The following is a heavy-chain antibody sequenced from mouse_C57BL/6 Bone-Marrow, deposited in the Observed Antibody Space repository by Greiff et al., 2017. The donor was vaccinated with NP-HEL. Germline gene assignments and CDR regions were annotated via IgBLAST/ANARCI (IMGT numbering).Heavy chain of an antibody. CDR2: ISNLAYSI. Sequence: EVQGVESGGGLVQPGGSLKLSCAASGFTFSDYGMAWVRQAPRKGPEWVAFISNLAYSIYYADTVTGRFTISRENAKNTLYLEMSSLRSEDTAMYYCARGLRFAYWGQGTLVTVSA. V-gene: IGHV5-15*01. CDR3: ARGLRFAY. J-gene: IGHJ3*01. CDR1: GFTFSDYG. D-gene: IGHD1-3*01.